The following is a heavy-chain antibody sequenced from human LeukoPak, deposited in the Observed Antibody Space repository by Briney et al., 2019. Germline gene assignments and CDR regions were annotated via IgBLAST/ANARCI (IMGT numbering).Heavy chain of an antibody. Sequence: SQTLSLTCTVSGGSISSGSYYWSWIPQPAGKGLEWIGRIYTSGSTNYNPSLKSRVTISVDTSKNQFSLGLTSVTTSDTAVYFWGRGYSPPSYYYYFMVVWGKGTTVTVSS. J-gene: IGHJ6*03. D-gene: IGHD1-26*01. CDR2: IYTSGST. CDR1: GGSISSGSYY. CDR3: GRGYSPPSYYYYFMVV. V-gene: IGHV4-61*02.